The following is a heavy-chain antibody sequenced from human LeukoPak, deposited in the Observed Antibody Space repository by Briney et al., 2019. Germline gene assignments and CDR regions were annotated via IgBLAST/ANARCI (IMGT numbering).Heavy chain of an antibody. CDR2: IIPIFGTA. J-gene: IGHJ4*02. CDR1: GGTSSSYA. D-gene: IGHD1-26*01. CDR3: AREITEVGATQRPLTYFDY. V-gene: IGHV1-69*05. Sequence: ASVKVSCKASGGTSSSYAISWVRQAPGQGLEWMGRIIPIFGTANYAQKFQGRVTITTDESTSTAYMELSSLRSEDTAVYYCAREITEVGATQRPLTYFDYWGQGTLVTVSS.